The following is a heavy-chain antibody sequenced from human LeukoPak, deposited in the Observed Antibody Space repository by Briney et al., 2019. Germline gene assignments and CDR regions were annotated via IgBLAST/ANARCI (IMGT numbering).Heavy chain of an antibody. Sequence: GRSLRLSCAASGFTFSACAMHWVRQAPGKGLEGVAVISYDGNNKYYADSVKGRFTISRDNSKNTLYLQMNSPRAEDTAVYYCAKDLHSSTRDAFDIWGQGTMVTVSS. V-gene: IGHV3-30*07. CDR3: AKDLHSSTRDAFDI. CDR2: ISYDGNNK. J-gene: IGHJ3*02. CDR1: GFTFSACA. D-gene: IGHD2-2*01.